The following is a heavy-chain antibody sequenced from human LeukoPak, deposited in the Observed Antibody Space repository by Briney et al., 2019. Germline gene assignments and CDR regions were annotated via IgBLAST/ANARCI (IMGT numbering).Heavy chain of an antibody. CDR3: ARGMFSYYDTWGAY. Sequence: PGGSLRLSCAASGFTFSSYWMSWVRQAPGKGLEWVANIEKDGSEKDYVDSVKGRFTISRDNAKNSLYLHMNSLRAEDTAVYFCARGMFSYYDTWGAYWGQGTLVTVSS. CDR1: GFTFSSYW. CDR2: IEKDGSEK. J-gene: IGHJ4*02. V-gene: IGHV3-7*01. D-gene: IGHD3-16*01.